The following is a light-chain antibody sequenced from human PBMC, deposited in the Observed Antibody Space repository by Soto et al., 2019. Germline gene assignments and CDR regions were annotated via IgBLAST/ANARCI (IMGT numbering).Light chain of an antibody. V-gene: IGLV2-11*01. Sequence: QSVLTQPRSVSGSPGQSVTISCTGTSSDVGGYNYVSWYQQHLGKAPKLMIYDVSKRPSGVPDRFSGSKSGNTASLTISGLQAEDEADYYCCSYAGSYTVFGGGTKVTVL. CDR3: CSYAGSYTV. J-gene: IGLJ2*01. CDR2: DVS. CDR1: SSDVGGYNY.